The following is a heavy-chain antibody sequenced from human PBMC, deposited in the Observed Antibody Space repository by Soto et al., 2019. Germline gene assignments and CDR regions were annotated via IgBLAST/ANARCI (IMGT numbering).Heavy chain of an antibody. CDR1: GDSFSGYY. D-gene: IGHD2-21*02. CDR3: AREARETVRDGYWCDP. V-gene: IGHV4-4*07. Sequence: QVQLQESGPGLVKSSETLSLTCTVSGDSFSGYYWSWVRQPAGKGLEWIGRVYTSGNTDYNPSLKSRVTVSVDKSKNQFSLRVNSVTAADTAVYYCAREARETVRDGYWCDPWGQGTMVTVSS. CDR2: VYTSGNT. J-gene: IGHJ5*02.